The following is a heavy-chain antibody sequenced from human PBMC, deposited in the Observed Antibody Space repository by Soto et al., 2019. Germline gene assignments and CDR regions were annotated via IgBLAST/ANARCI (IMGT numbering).Heavy chain of an antibody. CDR1: VGTFSSYS. V-gene: IGHV1-69*01. Sequence: QVQLVQAGAEVKKPGSSVKVSFKASVGTFSSYSIHWVRQAPGQGREWMGEIIPIFGTANYAQKFQGRVTITADESTSTAYMELSSLRSEDTAVYYCARHGGRHSGGIDSWGQGTLVTVSS. J-gene: IGHJ4*02. CDR2: IIPIFGTA. CDR3: ARHGGRHSGGIDS. D-gene: IGHD2-15*01.